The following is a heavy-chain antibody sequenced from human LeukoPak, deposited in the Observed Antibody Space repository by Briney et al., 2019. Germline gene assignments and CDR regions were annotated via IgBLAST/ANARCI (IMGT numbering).Heavy chain of an antibody. Sequence: SQTLSLTCAVSGGSISSGGYSWSWIRQPPGKGLEWIGYIYRSGSTYYNPSLKSRVTISVDRSKNQFSLKLSSVTAADTAVYYCARAGYCSGGSCSFRYLDYWGQGTLVTVSS. CDR1: GGSISSGGYS. V-gene: IGHV4-30-2*01. CDR2: IYRSGST. CDR3: ARAGYCSGGSCSFRYLDY. D-gene: IGHD2-15*01. J-gene: IGHJ4*02.